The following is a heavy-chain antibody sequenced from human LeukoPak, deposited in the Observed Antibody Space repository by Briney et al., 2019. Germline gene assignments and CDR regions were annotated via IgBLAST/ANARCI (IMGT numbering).Heavy chain of an antibody. CDR2: ISWNSGSV. V-gene: IGHV3-9*01. D-gene: IGHD3-9*01. Sequence: TGGSLRLSCAASGFTFDDYAMHWVRRAPGKGLEWVSGISWNSGSVAYADSVKGRFTISRDNAKNSLYLQMNSLRAEDTAVYYCARDDWPCAFDIWGQGTMVTVSS. J-gene: IGHJ3*02. CDR3: ARDDWPCAFDI. CDR1: GFTFDDYA.